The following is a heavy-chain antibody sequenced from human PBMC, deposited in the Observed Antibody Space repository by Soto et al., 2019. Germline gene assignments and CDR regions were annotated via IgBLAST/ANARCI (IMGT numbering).Heavy chain of an antibody. CDR1: GYTLTELS. CDR2: FDPEDGET. V-gene: IGHV1-24*01. CDR3: ATAQLGLRLGELSLYYYYGMDV. J-gene: IGHJ6*02. D-gene: IGHD3-16*02. Sequence: ASVKVSCKVSGYTLTELSMHWVRQAPGKGLEWMGGFDPEDGETIYAQKFQGRVTMTEDTSTDTAYMELSSLRSEDTAVYYCATAQLGLRLGELSLYYYYGMDVWGQGTTVTVSS.